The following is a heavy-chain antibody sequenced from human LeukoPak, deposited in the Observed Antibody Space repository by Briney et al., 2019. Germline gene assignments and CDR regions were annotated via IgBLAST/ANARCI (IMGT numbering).Heavy chain of an antibody. V-gene: IGHV3-48*01. D-gene: IGHD3-10*01. Sequence: GGSLRLSCAASGFTFSSYSMNWVRQAPGKGLEWVSYISSSSSTIYYADTVKGRFTISRDNAKNSLYLQMNSLRAEDTAVYYCARDSRASGYWGQGTLVTVSS. CDR3: ARDSRASGY. CDR1: GFTFSSYS. J-gene: IGHJ4*02. CDR2: ISSSSSTI.